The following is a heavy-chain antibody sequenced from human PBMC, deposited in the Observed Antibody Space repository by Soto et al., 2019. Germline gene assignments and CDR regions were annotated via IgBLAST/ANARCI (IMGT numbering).Heavy chain of an antibody. Sequence: PGGSLRLSCAASGFTVSSSYMSWVRQAPGKGLEWVSVIYSGGSTYYADSVKGRFTISRDNAKNTLFLEMNSLRDEDTAVYYCTRKLYSSSQYPPGYWGQGTLVTVSS. J-gene: IGHJ4*02. CDR1: GFTVSSSY. CDR2: IYSGGST. CDR3: TRKLYSSSQYPPGY. D-gene: IGHD6-13*01. V-gene: IGHV3-66*01.